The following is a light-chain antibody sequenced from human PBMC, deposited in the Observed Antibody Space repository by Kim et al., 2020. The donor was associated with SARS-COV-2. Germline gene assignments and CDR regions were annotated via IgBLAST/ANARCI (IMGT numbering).Light chain of an antibody. CDR1: QSVTSNY. CDR2: GAS. J-gene: IGKJ2*01. Sequence: EIVLTQSPDTLSLSPGERATLSCRASQSVTSNYLAWYRQKPGQAPRLLIYGASSRATGIPDRFSASGSGTDFTLTISRLEPEDFAVYYCQQYSTSLYTFGQGTKLEI. V-gene: IGKV3-20*01. CDR3: QQYSTSLYT.